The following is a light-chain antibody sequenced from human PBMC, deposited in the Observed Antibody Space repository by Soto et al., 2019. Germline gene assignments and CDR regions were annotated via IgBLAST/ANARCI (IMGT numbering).Light chain of an antibody. V-gene: IGLV2-14*01. Sequence: QSVLIQPPSVSGSPGQSITISCTGTSSDIAIYNFVSWYQQHPGKAPRLMIFQVTNRPSGVSTRFSGSKSGNTASLTISGLQAEDEADYYCSSYTDSTDYVFGTGTKVTVL. J-gene: IGLJ1*01. CDR2: QVT. CDR1: SSDIAIYNF. CDR3: SSYTDSTDYV.